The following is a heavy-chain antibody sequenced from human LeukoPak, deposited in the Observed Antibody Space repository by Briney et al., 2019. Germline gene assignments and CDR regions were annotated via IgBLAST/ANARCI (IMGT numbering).Heavy chain of an antibody. CDR3: ARVYTGNRWHFDY. CDR1: GFTFSSYA. V-gene: IGHV3-7*03. D-gene: IGHD2-2*02. J-gene: IGHJ4*02. Sequence: PGGSLRLSCAASGFTFSSYAMHWVRQAPGKGLECVANIKRDGSEKYYVDSVKGRFTNFRDDAKSSLYLQMNSLRAEDTAVYFCARVYTGNRWHFDYWGQGTLVTVSS. CDR2: IKRDGSEK.